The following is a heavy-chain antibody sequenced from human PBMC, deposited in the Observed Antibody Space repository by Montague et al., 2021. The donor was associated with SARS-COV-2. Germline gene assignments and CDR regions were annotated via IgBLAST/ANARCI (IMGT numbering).Heavy chain of an antibody. V-gene: IGHV4-39*01. Sequence: SETLSLTCTVSGGSISSRSYYWGWIRQPPGKGLEWIGSIYYSGSTYYNPSLKSRVTISVDTSKNQFSLKLSSVTAADTAVYYCAGSPPGIAAAGTVAAFDIWGQGTMVTVSS. CDR2: IYYSGST. CDR3: AGSPPGIAAAGTVAAFDI. J-gene: IGHJ3*02. D-gene: IGHD6-13*01. CDR1: GGSISSRSYY.